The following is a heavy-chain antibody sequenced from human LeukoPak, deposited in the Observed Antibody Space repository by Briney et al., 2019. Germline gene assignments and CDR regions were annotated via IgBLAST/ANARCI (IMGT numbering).Heavy chain of an antibody. D-gene: IGHD3-10*01. J-gene: IGHJ4*02. CDR1: GGSFSGYY. V-gene: IGHV4-34*01. CDR3: ARFRGKKPYDY. CDR2: INHSGST. Sequence: SETLSLTCAVSGGSFSGYYWSWIRPTPGKGLEWIGEINHSGSTNYNPSLKSRITISVDTSKNQFSLKLSSVTAADTAVYYCARFRGKKPYDYWGRGTLVTVSS.